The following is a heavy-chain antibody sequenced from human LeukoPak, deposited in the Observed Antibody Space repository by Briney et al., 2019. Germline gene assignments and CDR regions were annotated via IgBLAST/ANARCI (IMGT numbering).Heavy chain of an antibody. D-gene: IGHD4-17*01. CDR2: SSGSGGIT. CDR1: GCTFSSYA. J-gene: IGHJ4*02. CDR3: AKDPGTKSAN. V-gene: IGHV3-23*01. Sequence: GGSLRLSCVVSGCTFSSYALNWVRQAPGKGLEWVSGSSGSGGITYYADSVKGRFTTSRDNSKNTLYLQMNSLRAEDTAVYYCAKDPGTKSANWGQGTLVTVSS.